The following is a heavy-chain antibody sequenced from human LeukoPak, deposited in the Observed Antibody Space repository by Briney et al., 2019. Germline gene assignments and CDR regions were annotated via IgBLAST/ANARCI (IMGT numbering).Heavy chain of an antibody. D-gene: IGHD6-6*01. CDR3: ARAAQYYYYMDV. V-gene: IGHV3-74*01. CDR1: GFSFSDGYW. J-gene: IGHJ6*03. CDR2: ISTDGTST. Sequence: GGSLRLSCVASGFSFSDGYWMHWVRQAPGKGLVWVSRISTDGTSTNYADSVRGRFTISRDNAKNTLYLQMNSLRVEDTAVYYCARAAQYYYYMDVWGKGTTVTISS.